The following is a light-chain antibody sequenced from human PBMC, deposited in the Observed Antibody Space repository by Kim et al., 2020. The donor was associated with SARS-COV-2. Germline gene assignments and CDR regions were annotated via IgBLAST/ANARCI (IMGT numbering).Light chain of an antibody. CDR2: KAS. CDR3: QQYNSGMYT. CDR1: QSISSW. Sequence: DIQMTQSPSTLSASVGDRVTITCRASQSISSWLAWYQQKPGKAPKLLIYKASSLESGVPSRFSGCGSGTEFTLTISSLQPDDFATYYCQQYNSGMYTFGQGTKLEIK. V-gene: IGKV1-5*03. J-gene: IGKJ2*01.